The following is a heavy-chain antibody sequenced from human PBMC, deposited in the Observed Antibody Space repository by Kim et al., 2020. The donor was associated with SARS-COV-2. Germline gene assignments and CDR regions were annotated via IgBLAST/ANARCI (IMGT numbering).Heavy chain of an antibody. V-gene: IGHV1-18*01. D-gene: IGHD4-17*01. J-gene: IGHJ4*02. CDR3: ARGAYGDVSFDY. Sequence: YAKKVQVRVTRTTDPSTNTAYMELWSLRSDDTAMYYCARGAYGDVSFDYWGQGTLVTVSS.